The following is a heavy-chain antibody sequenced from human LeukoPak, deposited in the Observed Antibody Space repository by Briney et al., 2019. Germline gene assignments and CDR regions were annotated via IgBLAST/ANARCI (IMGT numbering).Heavy chain of an antibody. Sequence: ASVKVSCKASGYTFTSYYMHWVRQAPGQGLEWMGIINPSGGSTSYAQKFQGRVTMTRDMSTSTVYMELSRLRSDDTAVYYCARDRCSGGSCSNYFDYWGQGTLVTVSS. V-gene: IGHV1-46*01. J-gene: IGHJ4*02. CDR3: ARDRCSGGSCSNYFDY. CDR1: GYTFTSYY. D-gene: IGHD2-15*01. CDR2: INPSGGST.